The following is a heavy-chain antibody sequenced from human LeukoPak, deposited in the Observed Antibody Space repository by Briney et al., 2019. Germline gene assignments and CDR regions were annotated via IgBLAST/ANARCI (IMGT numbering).Heavy chain of an antibody. V-gene: IGHV3-23*01. D-gene: IGHD1-1*01. CDR1: GFTFTTGFTFSSYS. J-gene: IGHJ4*02. CDR2: INPSGGNT. CDR3: AKKLPTESSFPSNYFDY. Sequence: GGSLRLSCAASGFTFTTGFTFSSYSMTWVRQAPGKGLEWLSTINPSGGNTHYADSVKGRFTISRDNSKDTLYLQMNSLRAEDTAIYYCAKKLPTESSFPSNYFDYWGQGTLVTVSS.